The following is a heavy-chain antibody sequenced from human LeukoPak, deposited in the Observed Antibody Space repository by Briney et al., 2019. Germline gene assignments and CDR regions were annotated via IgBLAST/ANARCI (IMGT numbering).Heavy chain of an antibody. J-gene: IGHJ6*03. CDR2: IYYSGST. D-gene: IGHD3-10*01. CDR1: GGSISSSSYY. V-gene: IGHV4-39*01. Sequence: KASETLPLTCTVSGGSISSSSYYWGWIRQPPGKGLEWIGSIYYSGSTYYNPSLKSRVTISVDTSKNQFSLKLSSVAAADTAVYYCARQILWFGEFEDYYYMDVWGKGTTVTVSS. CDR3: ARQILWFGEFEDYYYMDV.